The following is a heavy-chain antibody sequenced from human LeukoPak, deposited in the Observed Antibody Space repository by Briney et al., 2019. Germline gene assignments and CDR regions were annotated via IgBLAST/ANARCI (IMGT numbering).Heavy chain of an antibody. CDR2: IWYDGCNK. D-gene: IGHD6-19*01. Sequence: GGSLRLSCAASGFTFSSYGMHWVRQAPGKGLEWVAVIWYDGCNKYYADSVKGRFTISRDNSKNTLYLQMNSLRAEDTAVYYCARSGYSSGWHAYYFDYWGQGTLVTVSS. J-gene: IGHJ4*02. CDR1: GFTFSSYG. V-gene: IGHV3-33*01. CDR3: ARSGYSSGWHAYYFDY.